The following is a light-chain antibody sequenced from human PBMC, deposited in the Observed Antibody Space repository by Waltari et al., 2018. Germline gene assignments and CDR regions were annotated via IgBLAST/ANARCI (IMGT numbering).Light chain of an antibody. CDR3: QQYHNWPPWT. J-gene: IGKJ1*01. Sequence: EIVMTKSPATLSVSPGEGATLTCRASQSVTTKLAWYQLKPGQAPRLLIYDASSRATGIPARFSGSGFGTEFTLTISSLQSEDFAVYYCQQYHNWPPWTFGRGTKVEIK. CDR1: QSVTTK. CDR2: DAS. V-gene: IGKV3D-15*01.